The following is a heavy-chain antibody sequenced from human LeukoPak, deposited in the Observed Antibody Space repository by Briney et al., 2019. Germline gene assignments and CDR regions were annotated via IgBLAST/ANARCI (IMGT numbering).Heavy chain of an antibody. CDR2: INQDGSKE. J-gene: IGHJ4*02. V-gene: IGHV3-7*01. D-gene: IGHD5-12*01. CDR1: GFIFSNYW. Sequence: GGPLRLSCTASGFIFSNYWMTWVRQAPGKGLEWVAQINQDGSKEYYIDSVKARFSISRDNARNSLSLQMNSLRAEDTAVYYCVKDGGVSGYDLLDYWGQGTLVTVSS. CDR3: VKDGGVSGYDLLDY.